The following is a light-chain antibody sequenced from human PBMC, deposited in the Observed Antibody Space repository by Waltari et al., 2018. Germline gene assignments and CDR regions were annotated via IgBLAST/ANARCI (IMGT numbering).Light chain of an antibody. V-gene: IGLV1-47*01. CDR1: SSNIGSNY. CDR3: AAWDDSLSGPV. CDR2: RNK. J-gene: IGLJ2*01. Sequence: QSVLTQPPSASGTPGPRVPISCSGSSSNIGSNYVYWYQQLPGTAPKLLIYRNKQRPSGVPDRFSGSKSGTSASLAISGLRSEDEADYYCAAWDDSLSGPVFGGGTKLTVL.